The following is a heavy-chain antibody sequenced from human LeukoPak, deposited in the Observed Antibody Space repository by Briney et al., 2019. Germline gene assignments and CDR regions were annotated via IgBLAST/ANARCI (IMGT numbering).Heavy chain of an antibody. V-gene: IGHV3-33*06. CDR3: VKDAQRGFDYSNSLQH. CDR1: GFTFSHYC. CDR2: IWSDATNQ. D-gene: IGHD4-11*01. Sequence: GGSLRLSCEASGFTFSHYCMHWVRQAPGKGLEWVAVIWSDATNQYYSDSVKGRFTISRDNFKRTVSLQMNSLRAEDTAVYYCVKDAQRGFDYSNSLQHWGQGSLVTVSS. J-gene: IGHJ4*02.